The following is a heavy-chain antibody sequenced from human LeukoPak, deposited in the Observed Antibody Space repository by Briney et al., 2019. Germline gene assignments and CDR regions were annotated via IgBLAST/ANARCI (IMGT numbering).Heavy chain of an antibody. CDR3: ARGEYYHESSGYPNY. CDR2: IWYDGRTQ. V-gene: IGHV3-33*01. Sequence: PGGSLRLSCAASGFTFSTYGMHWVRQAPGKGLEWVAVIWYDGRTQFYAESVKGRFAVSRDNSKNTLYLQMNSLGAEATAVYHCARGEYYHESSGYPNYWGQGTLVTVSS. J-gene: IGHJ4*02. CDR1: GFTFSTYG. D-gene: IGHD3-22*01.